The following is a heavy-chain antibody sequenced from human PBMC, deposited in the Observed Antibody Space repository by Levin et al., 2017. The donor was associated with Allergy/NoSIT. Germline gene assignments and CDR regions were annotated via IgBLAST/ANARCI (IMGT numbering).Heavy chain of an antibody. CDR1: GFTFSSYE. J-gene: IGHJ4*02. CDR2: ISSTGSTI. V-gene: IGHV3-48*03. Sequence: GESLKISCAASGFTFSSYEMNWVRRAPGKGLEWVSYISSTGSTIYSADSVKGWFTISRDNAKNSLYLHMNSLRAEDTAVYYCARQLGNFWSGYNYFDYWGQGTLVTVSS. D-gene: IGHD3-3*01. CDR3: ARQLGNFWSGYNYFDY.